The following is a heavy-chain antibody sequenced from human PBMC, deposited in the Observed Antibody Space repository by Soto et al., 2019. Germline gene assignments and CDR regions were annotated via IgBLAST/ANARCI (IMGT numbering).Heavy chain of an antibody. CDR2: IYYSGST. J-gene: IGHJ6*02. D-gene: IGHD3-16*01. V-gene: IGHV4-59*08. CDR1: GGSISSYY. CDR3: ARGDDDMDV. Sequence: QVQLQESGPGLVKPSETLSLTCTVSGGSISSYYWSWIRQPPGKGLEWIGYIYYSGSTNYNPSLKXRXTXXVDTSKNQFSLKLSSVTAADTAVYYCARGDDDMDVWGQGTTVTVSS.